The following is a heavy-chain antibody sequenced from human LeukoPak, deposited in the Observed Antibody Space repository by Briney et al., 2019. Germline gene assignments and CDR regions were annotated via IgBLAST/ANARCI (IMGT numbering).Heavy chain of an antibody. CDR1: GYTFTSYG. V-gene: IGHV1-18*01. D-gene: IGHD3-22*01. Sequence: GASVKVSCKASGYTFTSYGISWVRQAPGKGLEWMGWISAYNGNTNYAQKLQGRVTMTTDTSTSTAYMELRSLRSDDTAVYYCARRRITMIVVVRDDAFDIWGQGTMVTVSS. J-gene: IGHJ3*02. CDR2: ISAYNGNT. CDR3: ARRRITMIVVVRDDAFDI.